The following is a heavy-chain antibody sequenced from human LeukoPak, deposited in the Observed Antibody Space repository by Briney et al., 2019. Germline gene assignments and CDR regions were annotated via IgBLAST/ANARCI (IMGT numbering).Heavy chain of an antibody. Sequence: GGSLRLSCAASGFTFSSYWMRWVRQAPGKGLEWVANIKQDGSEKYYVDSVKGRFTISRDNAKNSLYLQMNSLRAEDTAVYYCALTDYYDSSGYYGDRWGQGTLVTVSS. CDR3: ALTDYYDSSGYYGDR. D-gene: IGHD3-22*01. CDR1: GFTFSSYW. CDR2: IKQDGSEK. J-gene: IGHJ5*02. V-gene: IGHV3-7*01.